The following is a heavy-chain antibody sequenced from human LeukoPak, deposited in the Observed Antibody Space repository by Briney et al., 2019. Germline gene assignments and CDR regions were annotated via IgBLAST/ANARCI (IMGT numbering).Heavy chain of an antibody. J-gene: IGHJ6*02. CDR1: GFTFSSYA. Sequence: PGRSLRLSCAASGFTFSSYAVHWVRQAPGKGLEWVAVISYDGSNKYYADSVKGRFTISRDNSKNTLYLQMNSLRAEDTAVYYCARDPTVPKPKGWDYYYGMDVWGQGTTVTVSS. CDR3: ARDPTVPKPKGWDYYYGMDV. V-gene: IGHV3-30*04. D-gene: IGHD4-17*01. CDR2: ISYDGSNK.